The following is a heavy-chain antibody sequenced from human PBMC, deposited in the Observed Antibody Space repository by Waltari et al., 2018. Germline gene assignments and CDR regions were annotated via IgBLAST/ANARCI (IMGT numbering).Heavy chain of an antibody. Sequence: QVQLQQWGAGLLKPSETLSLTCAVYGGSYSGYYWSWIRQPPGKGLEWIGEINHMGSTTDNPPHKSRLSISLATPKNQFSLKLSFVTAADTAVYYCARRGRTVTTTRSYYYYYYYMDVWGKGTTVTVSS. CDR2: INHMGST. CDR3: ARRGRTVTTTRSYYYYYYYMDV. J-gene: IGHJ6*03. D-gene: IGHD4-4*01. CDR1: GGSYSGYY. V-gene: IGHV4-34*01.